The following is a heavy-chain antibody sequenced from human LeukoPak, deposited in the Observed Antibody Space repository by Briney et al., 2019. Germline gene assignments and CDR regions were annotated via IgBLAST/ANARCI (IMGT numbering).Heavy chain of an antibody. CDR1: GGSFSGYY. CDR2: INHSGST. J-gene: IGHJ4*02. V-gene: IGHV4-34*01. D-gene: IGHD6-19*01. CDR3: ARVPPHIAVAGYDY. Sequence: SETLSLTCAVYGGSFSGYYWSWIRQPPGKGLEWIGEINHSGSTNYNPSLKSRVTISVDTSKNQFSLKLSSVTAADTAVYYCARVPPHIAVAGYDYWGQGTLVTVSS.